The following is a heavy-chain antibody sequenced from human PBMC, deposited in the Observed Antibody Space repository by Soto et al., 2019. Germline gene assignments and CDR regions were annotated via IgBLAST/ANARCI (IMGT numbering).Heavy chain of an antibody. CDR1: GYTFTSYD. CDR2: ISAYNDNT. CDR3: ARNDYGARMFDY. D-gene: IGHD4-17*01. J-gene: IGHJ4*02. V-gene: IGHV1-18*01. Sequence: QVQLVQSGAEVKKPGASVKVSCKASGYTFTSYDIAWVRQAPGQGLEWMGWISAYNDNTNYAQRLQGRITLTTDTSTNTVYMELRSLRSDDTAVYYCARNDYGARMFDYWGQGTLVTVSS.